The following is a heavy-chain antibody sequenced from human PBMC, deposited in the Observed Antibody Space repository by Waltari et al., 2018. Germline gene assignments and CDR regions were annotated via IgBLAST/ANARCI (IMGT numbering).Heavy chain of an antibody. D-gene: IGHD2-2*02. Sequence: QVQLQQWGAGLLKPSETLSLTCAVYGGSFSGYYWSWIRQPPGKGLEWIGEINHSGSTNYNPSLKSRVTISVDTSKNQFSLKLSSVTAADTAVYYCARGGNAYRYYYYYMDVWGKGTTVTISS. V-gene: IGHV4-34*01. CDR1: GGSFSGYY. J-gene: IGHJ6*03. CDR3: ARGGNAYRYYYYYMDV. CDR2: INHSGST.